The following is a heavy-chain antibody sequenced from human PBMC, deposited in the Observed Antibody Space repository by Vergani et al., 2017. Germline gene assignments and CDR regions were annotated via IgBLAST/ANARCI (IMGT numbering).Heavy chain of an antibody. V-gene: IGHV1-46*03. Sequence: QVQVVQSGAEVKKSGASVKVSCKTSGYTFSNYYMHWVRQAPGQGLEWMGIINPSGGHTNYAQKFQGRVTMTRDTSTSTVYMELSSLRSEDTAIYYCARGDYCILTGYRHWGQGTLVTVSA. CDR1: GYTFSNYY. CDR2: INPSGGHT. J-gene: IGHJ4*03. D-gene: IGHD3-9*01. CDR3: ARGDYCILTGYRH.